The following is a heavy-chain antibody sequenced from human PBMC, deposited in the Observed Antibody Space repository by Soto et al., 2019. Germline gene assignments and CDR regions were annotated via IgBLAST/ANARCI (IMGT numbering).Heavy chain of an antibody. J-gene: IGHJ6*02. CDR1: GWLFSAYY. Sequence: SENLSLTCALYGWLFSAYYWSWVRQPPGKGVELIGEIIHRESTKYNPSLKSRVTISVDTSKNQFSLKLSSVTAADTAVYYCARQRPTDGRWEFANYYGMDVWGQGTPVTVSS. V-gene: IGHV4-34*12. CDR2: IIHREST. D-gene: IGHD1-26*01. CDR3: ARQRPTDGRWEFANYYGMDV.